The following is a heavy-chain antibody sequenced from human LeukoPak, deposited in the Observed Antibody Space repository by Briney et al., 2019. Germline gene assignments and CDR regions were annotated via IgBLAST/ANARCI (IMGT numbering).Heavy chain of an antibody. CDR1: GFTFSNYN. D-gene: IGHD6-6*01. CDR2: ISSSSSYI. J-gene: IGHJ6*02. V-gene: IGHV3-21*01. Sequence: PGGSLRLSCVASGFTFSNYNMNWVRQAPGKGLEWVSSISSSSSYIYYADSVKGRFTISRDNAKNSLYLQMNSLRAEDTAVYYCAREYSSSLYYYYGMDVWGQGTTVTVSS. CDR3: AREYSSSLYYYYGMDV.